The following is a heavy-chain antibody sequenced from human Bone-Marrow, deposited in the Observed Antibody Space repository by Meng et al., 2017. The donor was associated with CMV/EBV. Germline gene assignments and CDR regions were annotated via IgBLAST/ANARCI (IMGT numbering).Heavy chain of an antibody. CDR2: IYSGGST. CDR3: AREYYDFWSGYPPPPRGMDV. J-gene: IGHJ6*02. CDR1: GFTFSSYA. Sequence: GESLKISCAASGFTFSSYAMSWVRQAPGKGLEWVSVIYSGGSTYYADSVKGRFTISRDNSKNTLYLQMNSLRAEDTAVYYCAREYYDFWSGYPPPPRGMDVWGQGTTVTVSS. D-gene: IGHD3-3*01. V-gene: IGHV3-66*02.